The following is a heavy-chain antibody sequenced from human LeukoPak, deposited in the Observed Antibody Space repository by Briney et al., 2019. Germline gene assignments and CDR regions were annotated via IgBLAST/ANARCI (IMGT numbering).Heavy chain of an antibody. Sequence: SETLSLTCTVSGGSISSSSYYWGWIRQPAGKGLEWIGRIYTSGSTNYNPSLKSRVTISVDTSKNRFSLKLSSVTAADTAVYYCAREPALFGFDYWGQGTLVTVSS. CDR3: AREPALFGFDY. CDR2: IYTSGST. CDR1: GGSISSSSYY. J-gene: IGHJ4*02. V-gene: IGHV4-61*02. D-gene: IGHD3-3*01.